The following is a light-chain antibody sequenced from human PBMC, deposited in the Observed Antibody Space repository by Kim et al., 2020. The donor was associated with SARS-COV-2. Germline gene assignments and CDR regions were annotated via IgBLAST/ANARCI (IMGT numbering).Light chain of an antibody. CDR3: QQYSRSPLT. Sequence: SPGGGATLSCRAGQSVSNIYLAWYQQRSGRAPRLLIYGASNRVTGTPDRFSGSGSGTDFTLTISRLEPEDFAVYYCQQYSRSPLTFGGGTKVDIK. V-gene: IGKV3-20*01. CDR2: GAS. J-gene: IGKJ4*01. CDR1: QSVSNIY.